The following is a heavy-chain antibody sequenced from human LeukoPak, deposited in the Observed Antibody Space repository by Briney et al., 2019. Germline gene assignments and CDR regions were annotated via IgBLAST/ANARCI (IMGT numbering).Heavy chain of an antibody. CDR1: GLTFSRYW. CDR3: VSRGCTANACFVSSFNCFDH. V-gene: IGHV3-7*03. D-gene: IGHD2-8*02. Sequence: GGSLRLSCAASGLTFSRYWLTWVRQAPGKGLEWVANINQDGSEKNYVDSVKGRFSISRDNAKSSLYLQMNSLRDEDTAVYHCVSRGCTANACFVSSFNCFDHWGQGSLVTVSS. CDR2: INQDGSEK. J-gene: IGHJ4*02.